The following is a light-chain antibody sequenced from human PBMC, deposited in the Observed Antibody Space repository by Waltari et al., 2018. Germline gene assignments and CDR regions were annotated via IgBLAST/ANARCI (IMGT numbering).Light chain of an antibody. J-gene: IGLJ3*02. CDR2: VNSDGSH. Sequence: QLVLTQSPSASASLGASVKITCTLSSGHSINGFAWHQQQPEKGPRYLMKVNSDGSHSKWDEIPDRFSGSSSGAERYLTISSLQSDDEADYYCQTWGTGIWVFGGGTRLTVL. V-gene: IGLV4-69*01. CDR3: QTWGTGIWV. CDR1: SGHSING.